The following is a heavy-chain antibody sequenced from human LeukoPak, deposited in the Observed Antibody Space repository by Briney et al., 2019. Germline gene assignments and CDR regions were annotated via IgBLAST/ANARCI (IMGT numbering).Heavy chain of an antibody. Sequence: GGSLRLSSAASGFIFSDHYMDWVRQAPGKGREWIDRSRKKGQSYTTEYASSVKGRFTVSRDDSKNSLFLQMKRLKMEDTAIYYCVRVGPPGKDGFDIWGQGTRVTISP. J-gene: IGHJ3*02. CDR1: GFIFSDHY. D-gene: IGHD3-10*01. CDR3: VRVGPPGKDGFDI. V-gene: IGHV3-72*01. CDR2: SRKKGQSYTT.